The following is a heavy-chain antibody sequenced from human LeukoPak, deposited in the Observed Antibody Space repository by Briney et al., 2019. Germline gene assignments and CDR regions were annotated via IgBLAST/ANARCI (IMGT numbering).Heavy chain of an antibody. Sequence: ASVKVSCKASGGTFSSYAISWVRQAPGQGLEWMGGIIPIFGTANYAQKFQVRVTITVYEYTSKAYMELSRLRSEDTAVYYCARVRNDILTGYYRGYYFDYWGQGTLVTVSS. D-gene: IGHD3-9*01. CDR2: IIPIFGTA. J-gene: IGHJ4*02. V-gene: IGHV1-69*13. CDR1: GGTFSSYA. CDR3: ARVRNDILTGYYRGYYFDY.